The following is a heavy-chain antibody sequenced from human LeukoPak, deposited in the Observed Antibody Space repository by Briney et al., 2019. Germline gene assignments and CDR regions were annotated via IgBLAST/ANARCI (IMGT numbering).Heavy chain of an antibody. CDR1: GFTFSSYS. Sequence: GGSLRLSCAASGFTFSSYSMHWVRQAQGKGLGWVSYISSGSSTIYYADSVKGRITTSRYNAKNSLYLQMNSVRAEDTAVYYCAREGSGWYYFDYWGQGTLVTVSS. CDR3: AREGSGWYYFDY. V-gene: IGHV3-48*04. J-gene: IGHJ4*02. D-gene: IGHD6-19*01. CDR2: ISSGSSTI.